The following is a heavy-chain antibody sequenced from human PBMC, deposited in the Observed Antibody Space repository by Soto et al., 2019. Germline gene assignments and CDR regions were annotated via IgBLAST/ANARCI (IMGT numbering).Heavy chain of an antibody. CDR2: IMPIFVTA. CDR1: GPTVSSYA. J-gene: IGHJ4*02. CDR3: ARESRTGTTISY. Sequence: SVKISCKAPGPTVSSYAISVVRQAPGQWLDLIGGIMPIFVTANYAQKFQGRVTITADESTSTAYMELSSLRSEDTAVYYCARESRTGTTISYWGQGALVTVSS. D-gene: IGHD1-7*01. V-gene: IGHV1-69*13.